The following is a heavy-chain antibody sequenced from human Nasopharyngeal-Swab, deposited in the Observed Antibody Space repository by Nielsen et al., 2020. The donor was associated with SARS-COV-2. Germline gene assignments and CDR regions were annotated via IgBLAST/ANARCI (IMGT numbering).Heavy chain of an antibody. J-gene: IGHJ4*02. CDR2: IKQDGSEK. CDR3: AREGGIFGVVIVDY. Sequence: GESLKVSCAASGFTFSSYWMSWVRQAPGKGLEWVANIKQDGSEKYYVDSVKGRFTISRDNAKNSLYLQMNSLRAEDTAVYYCAREGGIFGVVIVDYWGQGTLVTVSS. V-gene: IGHV3-7*01. D-gene: IGHD3-3*01. CDR1: GFTFSSYW.